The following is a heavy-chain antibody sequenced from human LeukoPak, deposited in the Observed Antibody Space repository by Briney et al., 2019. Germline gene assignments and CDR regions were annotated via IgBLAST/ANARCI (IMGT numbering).Heavy chain of an antibody. Sequence: ASVKVSCKASGHTFTSYGISWVRQAPGQGLEWMGWISAYNGNTNYAQKLQGRVTMTTDTSTSTAYMELRSLRSDDTAVYYCARDIPYSSSWHSRRYYYYGMDVWGKGTTVTVSS. J-gene: IGHJ6*04. CDR2: ISAYNGNT. V-gene: IGHV1-18*04. CDR1: GHTFTSYG. CDR3: ARDIPYSSSWHSRRYYYYGMDV. D-gene: IGHD6-13*01.